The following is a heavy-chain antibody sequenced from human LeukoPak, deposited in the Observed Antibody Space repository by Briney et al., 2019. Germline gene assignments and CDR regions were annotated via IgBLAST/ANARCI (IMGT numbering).Heavy chain of an antibody. CDR2: ISSSSSYI. Sequence: GGSLRLSCAASGFTFSSYSMNWVRQAPGKGLEWVSSISSSSSYIYYADSVKGRFTISRDNAKNSLYLQMNSLRAEGTAVYYCAIGSYCSGGSCQPTFFDYWGQGTLVTVSS. D-gene: IGHD2-15*01. CDR3: AIGSYCSGGSCQPTFFDY. V-gene: IGHV3-21*01. J-gene: IGHJ4*02. CDR1: GFTFSSYS.